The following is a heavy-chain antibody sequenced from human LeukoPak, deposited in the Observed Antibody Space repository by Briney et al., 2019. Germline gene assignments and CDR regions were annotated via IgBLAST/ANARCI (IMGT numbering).Heavy chain of an antibody. CDR2: INSDGSST. CDR1: GFTFSSYW. J-gene: IGHJ4*02. Sequence: GGSLRLSCAASGFTFSSYWMHWARQAPGKGLVWVSRINSDGSSTSYADSVKGRFTISRDNAKNTLYLQMNSLRAEDTAAYYCASYSGSYYGFDYWGQGTLVTVSS. CDR3: ASYSGSYYGFDY. D-gene: IGHD1-26*01. V-gene: IGHV3-74*01.